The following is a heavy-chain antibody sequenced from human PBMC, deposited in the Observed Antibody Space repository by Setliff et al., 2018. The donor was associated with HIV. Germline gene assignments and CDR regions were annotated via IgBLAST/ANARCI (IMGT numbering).Heavy chain of an antibody. V-gene: IGHV4-4*09. Sequence: SETLSLTCTVSGDSISSYSWNWIRQSPGGGLDWIGFIFSSGSTKYNPSLQSRVTMSIGTSKNQFSLRLTSVTAADTAVYYCARRIDDSGSFPDKNWFDTWGQGSLVTVSS. CDR3: ARRIDDSGSFPDKNWFDT. D-gene: IGHD3-10*01. J-gene: IGHJ5*02. CDR1: GDSISSYS. CDR2: IFSSGST.